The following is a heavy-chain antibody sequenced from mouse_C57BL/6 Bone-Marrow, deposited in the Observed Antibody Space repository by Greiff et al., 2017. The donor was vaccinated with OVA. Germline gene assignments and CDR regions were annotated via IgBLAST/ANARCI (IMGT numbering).Heavy chain of an antibody. CDR1: GFSLTSYA. D-gene: IGHD2-2*01. J-gene: IGHJ2*01. CDR3: ARNWIYGYGPHFDY. V-gene: IGHV2-9-1*01. CDR2: IWTGGGT. Sequence: QVQLKQSGPGLVAPSQSLSITCTVSGFSLTSYAISWVRQPPGKGLEWLGVIWTGGGTNYNSALKSRLSISKDNSKSQVFLKMNSLQTDDSARYYCARNWIYGYGPHFDYWGQGTTLTVSS.